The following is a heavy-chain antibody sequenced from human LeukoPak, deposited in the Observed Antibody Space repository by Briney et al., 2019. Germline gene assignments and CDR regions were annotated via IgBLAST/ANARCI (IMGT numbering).Heavy chain of an antibody. Sequence: GGSLILSCAASGFTFSSYSMNWVRQAPGKGLEWVSSISSSSSYIYYADSVKGRFTISRDNAKNSLYLQMNSLRAEDTAVYYCARGSRDIVVVPAAIDWFDPWGQGTLVTVSS. J-gene: IGHJ5*02. CDR1: GFTFSSYS. CDR3: ARGSRDIVVVPAAIDWFDP. CDR2: ISSSSSYI. D-gene: IGHD2-2*02. V-gene: IGHV3-21*01.